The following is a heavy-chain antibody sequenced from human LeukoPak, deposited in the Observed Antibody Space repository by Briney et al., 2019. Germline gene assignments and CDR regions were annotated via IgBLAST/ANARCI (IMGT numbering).Heavy chain of an antibody. J-gene: IGHJ4*02. CDR3: ARVYYDTSGYPLKDY. V-gene: IGHV1-18*01. CDR1: GGTFSSYA. Sequence: GASVKVSCKASGGTFSSYAISWVRQAPGQGLEWVGWISGYNGITNYTQKLQGRVTMTTDTSTSTAYMELRSLRSDDTAVYFCARVYYDTSGYPLKDYWGQGTLVTVSS. CDR2: ISGYNGIT. D-gene: IGHD3-22*01.